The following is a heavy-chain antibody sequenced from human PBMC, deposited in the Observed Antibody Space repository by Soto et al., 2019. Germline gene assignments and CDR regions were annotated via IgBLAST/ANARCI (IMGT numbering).Heavy chain of an antibody. CDR1: GGSFSGYY. CDR3: ARGPHYDFWSGYHNHYYYGMDV. Sequence: SETLSLTCAVYGGSFSGYYWSWIRQPPGKGLEWIGEINHSGSTNYNPSLKSRVTISVDTSKNQFSLKLSSVTAADTAVYYCARGPHYDFWSGYHNHYYYGMDVWGQGTTVTVSS. J-gene: IGHJ6*02. V-gene: IGHV4-34*01. CDR2: INHSGST. D-gene: IGHD3-3*01.